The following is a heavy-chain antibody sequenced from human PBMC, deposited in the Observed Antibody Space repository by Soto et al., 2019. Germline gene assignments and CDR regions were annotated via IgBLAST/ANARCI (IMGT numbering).Heavy chain of an antibody. D-gene: IGHD2-2*01. CDR2: IYWDGDK. CDR3: ARTYSSTWFDFYYDMDV. CDR1: GFSLNTSGVG. Sequence: QITLKESGPTQVKPSQTLTLTCTFSGFSLNTSGVGVGWIRQPPGKALEWLALIYWDGDKRYSPSLKTRLTITKDTTQNQGVLQMTNMDPVDTATFYCARTYSSTWFDFYYDMDVGGAGTTVTVSS. V-gene: IGHV2-5*02. J-gene: IGHJ6*03.